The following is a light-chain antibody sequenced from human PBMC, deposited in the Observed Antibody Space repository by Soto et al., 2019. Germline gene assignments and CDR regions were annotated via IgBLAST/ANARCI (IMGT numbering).Light chain of an antibody. CDR1: HTFSSF. Sequence: DIQMTQSPSSLSASVGDTVTITCRASHTFSSFLNWYQQRPGKAPKLLISGASTLRSGVPSRFSGSRSGPKFTLTINGLQPEDFATYYCLQSYSSLFTFGQGTKL. J-gene: IGKJ2*01. V-gene: IGKV1-39*01. CDR2: GAS. CDR3: LQSYSSLFT.